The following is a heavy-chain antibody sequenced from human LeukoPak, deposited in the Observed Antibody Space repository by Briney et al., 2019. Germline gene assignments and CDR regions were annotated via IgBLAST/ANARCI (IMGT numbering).Heavy chain of an antibody. CDR2: INGGGDTT. D-gene: IGHD5-18*01. CDR1: GFTFVSYA. V-gene: IGHV3-23*01. CDR3: ARALDTYGYMRFAY. J-gene: IGHJ4*02. Sequence: GGSLRLSCAASGFTFVSYAMAWVRQAPGKGLDWVSAINGGGDTTYYADSVKGRFTISRDKSTNTLFLQMSSLRAEDSAIYFCARALDTYGYMRFAYWGQGTLVTVSS.